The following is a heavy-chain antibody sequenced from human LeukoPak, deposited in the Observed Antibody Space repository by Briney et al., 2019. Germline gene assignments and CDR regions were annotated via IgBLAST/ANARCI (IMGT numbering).Heavy chain of an antibody. CDR1: GYSFTSYW. CDR3: ATTSRHFDY. V-gene: IGHV5-51*01. CDR2: VYPGDSET. D-gene: IGHD6-6*01. J-gene: IGHJ4*02. Sequence: GESLKISCKGSGYSFTSYWIGWVRQMTGRGLEWMGIVYPGDSETRYSTSFQGQVTISADKSINTAYLHWSSLRASDTAIYYCATTSRHFDYWGQGTLLTVSS.